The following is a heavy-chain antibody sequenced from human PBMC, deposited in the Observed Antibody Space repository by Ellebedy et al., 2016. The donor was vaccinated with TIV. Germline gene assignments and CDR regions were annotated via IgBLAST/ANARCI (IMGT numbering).Heavy chain of an antibody. CDR1: GDSISSSSYY. CDR2: FYYGGNT. D-gene: IGHD4/OR15-4a*01. CDR3: ATVLDYEVYYYFGMDV. V-gene: IGHV4-39*01. J-gene: IGHJ6*02. Sequence: MPSETLSLTCTVSGDSISSSSYYWGWIRQPPGKGLEWIGRFYYGGNTYYNPSLKSRVTISVDTSKNQFSLKLSSVTAADTAVYYCATVLDYEVYYYFGMDVWGQGTTVTVSS.